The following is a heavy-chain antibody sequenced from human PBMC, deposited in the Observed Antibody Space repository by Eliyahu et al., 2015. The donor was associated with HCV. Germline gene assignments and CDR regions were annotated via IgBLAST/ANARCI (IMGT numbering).Heavy chain of an antibody. CDR2: INWNGGST. V-gene: IGHV3-20*04. CDR3: ARVGLAGTTTYYYYYGMDV. D-gene: IGHD1-7*01. Sequence: EVQLVESGGGVVRPGGSLRLXCAASGFTFVDYGXSWVRQAPGKGLEWVSGINWNGGSTGYADSVKGRFTISRDNAKNSLYLQMNSLRAEDTALYYCARVGLAGTTTYYYYYGMDVWGQGTTVTVSS. J-gene: IGHJ6*02. CDR1: GFTFVDYG.